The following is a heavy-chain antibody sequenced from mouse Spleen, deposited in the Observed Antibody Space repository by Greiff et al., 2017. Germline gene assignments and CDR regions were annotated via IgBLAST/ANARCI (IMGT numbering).Heavy chain of an antibody. CDR3: AREEGANWVFAY. V-gene: IGHV1-59*01. D-gene: IGHD4-1*01. CDR1: GYTFTSYW. Sequence: VQLQQPGAELVRPGTSVKLSCKASGYTFTSYWMHWVKQRPGQGLEWIGVIDPSDSYTNYNQKFKGKATLTVDTSSSTAYMQLSSLTSEDSAVYYCAREEGANWVFAYWGQGTLVTVSA. J-gene: IGHJ3*01. CDR2: IDPSDSYT.